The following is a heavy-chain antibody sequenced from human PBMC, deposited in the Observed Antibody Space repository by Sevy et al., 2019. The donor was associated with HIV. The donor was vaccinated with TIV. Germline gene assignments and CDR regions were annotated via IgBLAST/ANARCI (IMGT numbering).Heavy chain of an antibody. D-gene: IGHD5-18*01. CDR3: AREDTAMAYFDY. V-gene: IGHV4-59*01. Sequence: SETLSLTCTVSGGSISSYYWSWIRQPPGKGLEWIGYIDYSGSTNYNPSLKSRVTISVDTSKNQFSLKLSSVTAADTAVYYCAREDTAMAYFDYWGQGTLVTVSS. J-gene: IGHJ4*02. CDR2: IDYSGST. CDR1: GGSISSYY.